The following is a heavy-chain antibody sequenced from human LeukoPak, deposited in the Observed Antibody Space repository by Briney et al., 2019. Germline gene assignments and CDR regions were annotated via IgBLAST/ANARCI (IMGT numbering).Heavy chain of an antibody. CDR2: ISSSGSTI. J-gene: IGHJ5*02. CDR3: AIEATFGGVINWFDP. D-gene: IGHD3-16*01. CDR1: GFTFSDYY. Sequence: PGGSLRLSCAASGFTFSDYYMSWIRQAPGKGLEWVSYISSSGSTIYYADSVKGRFTISRDNAKNSLYLQMNSLRAEDTAVYYCAIEATFGGVINWFDPWSQGTLDNGSS. V-gene: IGHV3-11*04.